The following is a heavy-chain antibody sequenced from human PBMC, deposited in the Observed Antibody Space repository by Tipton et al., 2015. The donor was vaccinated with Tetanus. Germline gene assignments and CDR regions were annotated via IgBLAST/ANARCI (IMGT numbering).Heavy chain of an antibody. CDR3: ARGGLHSIDLGDYPWFDP. Sequence: QLVQSGAEVKKSGASVRVSCTTSGYTFSGYYIHWVRHAPGQGLEWMGWINPNSGGTHFAQRFQGRVSMTRDPSVSTVYMDLSSLRYDDTAVYFCARGGLHSIDLGDYPWFDPWGQGTRVTVSS. V-gene: IGHV1-2*02. D-gene: IGHD4-17*01. CDR1: GYTFSGYY. J-gene: IGHJ5*02. CDR2: INPNSGGT.